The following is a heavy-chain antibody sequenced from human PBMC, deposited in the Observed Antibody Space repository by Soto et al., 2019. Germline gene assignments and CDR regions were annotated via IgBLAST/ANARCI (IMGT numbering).Heavy chain of an antibody. CDR2: INPNSGGT. CDR1: GYTFTGYY. CDR3: ARDRYSGYDEDYYYYGMDV. J-gene: IGHJ6*02. D-gene: IGHD5-12*01. Sequence: VASVKVSCKASGYTFTGYYMHWVRQAPGQGLEWMGWINPNSGGTNYAQKFQGWVTMTRDTSISTAYMELSRLRSDDTAVYYCARDRYSGYDEDYYYYGMDVWGQGTTVTVSS. V-gene: IGHV1-2*04.